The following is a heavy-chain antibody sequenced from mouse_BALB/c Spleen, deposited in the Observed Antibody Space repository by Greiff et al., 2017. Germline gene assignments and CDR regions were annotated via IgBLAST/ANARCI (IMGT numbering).Heavy chain of an antibody. CDR3: TRVTTATSWFAY. V-gene: IGHV1-69*02. J-gene: IGHJ3*01. CDR2: IYPSDSYT. CDR1: GYTFTSYW. Sequence: VQLQQPGAELVRPGASVKLSCKASGYTFTSYWINWVKQRPGQGLEWIGNIYPSDSYTNYNQKFKDKATLTVDKSSSTAYMQLSSPTSEDSAVYYCTRVTTATSWFAYWGQGTLVTVSA. D-gene: IGHD1-2*01.